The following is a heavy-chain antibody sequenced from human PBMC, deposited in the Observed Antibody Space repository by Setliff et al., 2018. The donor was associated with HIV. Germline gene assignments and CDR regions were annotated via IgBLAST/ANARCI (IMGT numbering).Heavy chain of an antibody. D-gene: IGHD6-13*01. Sequence: GESLTISCAASGFTFSSYGMHWVRQAPGKGLEWVAFIRYDGSDKYYADSVMGRFTISRDNSKNTLYLQMNTLRTEDTAVYYCAQLAAADDSWGQGTLVTVSS. J-gene: IGHJ4*02. CDR1: GFTFSSYG. CDR2: IRYDGSDK. V-gene: IGHV3-30*02. CDR3: AQLAAADDS.